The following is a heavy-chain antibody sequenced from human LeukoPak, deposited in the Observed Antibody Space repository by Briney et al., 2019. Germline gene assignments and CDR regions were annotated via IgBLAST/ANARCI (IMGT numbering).Heavy chain of an antibody. CDR2: INSDGSRT. V-gene: IGHV3-74*01. J-gene: IGHJ4*02. Sequence: GGSLRLSCVVSGFTFSSYWMHWVRQAPGKGLVWVSRINSDGSRTTYADSVKGRFTISRDNAKNTLHLQMNSLRAEDTAVYYCARDVQAGPGYWGQGTLVTVSS. CDR3: ARDVQAGPGY. CDR1: GFTFSSYW. D-gene: IGHD6-19*01.